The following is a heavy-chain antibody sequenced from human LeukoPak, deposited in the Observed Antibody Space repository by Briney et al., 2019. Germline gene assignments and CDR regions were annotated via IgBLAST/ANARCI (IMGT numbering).Heavy chain of an antibody. CDR2: VSHSGHT. CDR3: ARVGTEAGYRSPLKNHFDS. J-gene: IGHJ4*02. V-gene: IGHV4-34*01. Sequence: SETLSLTCGVYGWSFSSYYWTWIRQTPGKGLEWIGEVSHSGHTEYNPSLRSRVTILLDTSKNQFSLSVKSVTAVDTAVYHCARVGTEAGYRSPLKNHFDSWGQGSLVTVSS. CDR1: GWSFSSYY. D-gene: IGHD5-12*01.